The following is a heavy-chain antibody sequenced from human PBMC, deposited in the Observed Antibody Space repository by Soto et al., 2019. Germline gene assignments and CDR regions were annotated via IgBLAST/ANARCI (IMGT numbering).Heavy chain of an antibody. CDR1: GYTFTSCA. V-gene: IGHV1-3*01. CDR3: ARDSGSSSWYGWQNWFDP. Sequence: ASVKVSCKASGYTFTSCAMHWVRQAPGQRLEWMGWINAGNGNTKYSQKFQGRVTITRDTSASTAYMELSSLRSEDTAVYYCARDSGSSSWYGWQNWFDPWGQGTLVT. J-gene: IGHJ5*02. D-gene: IGHD6-13*01. CDR2: INAGNGNT.